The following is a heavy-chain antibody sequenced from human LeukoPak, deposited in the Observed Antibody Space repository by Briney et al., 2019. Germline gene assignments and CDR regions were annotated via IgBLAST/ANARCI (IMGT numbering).Heavy chain of an antibody. Sequence: GGSLRLSCAASGFTFSNYGMHWVRQAPGKGLEWVSGISWNSGSIGYADSVKGRFTISRDNAKNSLYLQMNSLRAEDTALYYCAKDIGSGSDYWGQGTLVTVSS. V-gene: IGHV3-9*01. CDR3: AKDIGSGSDY. D-gene: IGHD1-26*01. CDR2: ISWNSGSI. CDR1: GFTFSNYG. J-gene: IGHJ4*02.